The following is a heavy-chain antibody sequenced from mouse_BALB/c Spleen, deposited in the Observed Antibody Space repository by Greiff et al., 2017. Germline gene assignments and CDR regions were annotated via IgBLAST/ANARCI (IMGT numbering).Heavy chain of an antibody. CDR1: GYSITSDYA. V-gene: IGHV3-2*02. Sequence: EVKLVESGPGLVKPSQSLSLTCTVTGYSITSDYAWNWIRQFPGNKLEWMGYISYSGSTSYNPSLKSRISITRDTSKNQFFLQLNSVTTEDTATYYCAREGGWFDYWGQGTTLTVSS. CDR3: AREGGWFDY. J-gene: IGHJ2*01. D-gene: IGHD3-3*01. CDR2: ISYSGST.